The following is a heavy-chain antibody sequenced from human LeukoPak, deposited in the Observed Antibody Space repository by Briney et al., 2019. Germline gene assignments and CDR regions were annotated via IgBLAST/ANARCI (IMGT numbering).Heavy chain of an antibody. Sequence: AASVKVSCQASGYSFASYGIIWVRQAPGQGLEWMGWINPNSGGTNYAQKFQGRVTMTRDTSISTAYMELSRLRSDDTAVYYCARVSGYHWESFYDYWGQGTLVTVSS. D-gene: IGHD5-12*01. CDR2: INPNSGGT. CDR1: GYSFASYG. J-gene: IGHJ4*02. V-gene: IGHV1-2*02. CDR3: ARVSGYHWESFYDY.